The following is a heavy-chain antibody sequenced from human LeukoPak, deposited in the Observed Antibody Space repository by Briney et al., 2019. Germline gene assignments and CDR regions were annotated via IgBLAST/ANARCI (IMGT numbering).Heavy chain of an antibody. V-gene: IGHV3-21*01. CDR3: AGALCSGGSCYSFNY. J-gene: IGHJ4*02. CDR1: RFFSPHS. D-gene: IGHD2-15*01. Sequence: PGGTLRLSCAASRFFSPHSLYWVRQAPGKGLEWLSSIRTGGYIHYAESTKGRFIISRDNARDALYLQMNSLSAEDTAIYYCAGALCSGGSCYSFNYWGQGTLVTVSS. CDR2: IRTGGYI.